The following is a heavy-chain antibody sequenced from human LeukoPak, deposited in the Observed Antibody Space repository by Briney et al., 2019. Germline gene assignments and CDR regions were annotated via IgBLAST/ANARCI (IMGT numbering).Heavy chain of an antibody. CDR3: ARDTYDSSGYNLDY. D-gene: IGHD3-22*01. Sequence: PGGSLRLSCAASGFSFSSYTMQWVRQAPGKGLEYVSAMSSNGGSTYYAKSVKGRFTISRDNSKNTLYLQMNSLRAEDTAVYYCARDTYDSSGYNLDYWGQGTLVTVSS. CDR1: GFSFSSYT. J-gene: IGHJ4*02. CDR2: MSSNGGST. V-gene: IGHV3-64*01.